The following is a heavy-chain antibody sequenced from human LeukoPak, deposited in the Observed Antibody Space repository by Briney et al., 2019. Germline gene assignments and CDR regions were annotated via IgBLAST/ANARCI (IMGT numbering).Heavy chain of an antibody. CDR3: ARGLKTTVVTPFAY. Sequence: GESLKISCKASGYTFTNYWIGWVRKMPGKGLEWMGIIQPRDSDARYSPSFRGQVTFSADKSISTADLQWSSLKASDTAIYYCARGLKTTVVTPFAYWGQGTLVTVSS. V-gene: IGHV5-51*01. J-gene: IGHJ4*02. CDR2: IQPRDSDA. D-gene: IGHD4-23*01. CDR1: GYTFTNYW.